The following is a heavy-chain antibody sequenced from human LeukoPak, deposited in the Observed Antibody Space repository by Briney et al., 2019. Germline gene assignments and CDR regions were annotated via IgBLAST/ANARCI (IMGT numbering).Heavy chain of an antibody. J-gene: IGHJ4*02. D-gene: IGHD1-1*01. Sequence: GGSLRLSCAASGFTVSSNYMSWVRQAPGKGLEWVSVIYSGGTTYYADSVKGRFTISRDNSKNTLYLQINGLRAEDTAVYYCAKTGNPATGDYWGQGTLVTVSS. V-gene: IGHV3-53*01. CDR1: GFTVSSNY. CDR3: AKTGNPATGDY. CDR2: IYSGGTT.